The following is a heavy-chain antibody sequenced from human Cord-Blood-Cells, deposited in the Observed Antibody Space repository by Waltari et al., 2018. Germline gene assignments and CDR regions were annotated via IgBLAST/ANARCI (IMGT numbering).Heavy chain of an antibody. V-gene: IGHV4-4*07. CDR2: IYTSGST. CDR3: ARVYCSSTSCYTMDSYYMDV. D-gene: IGHD2-2*02. Sequence: QVQLQESGPGLVKPSETLSLTCTVSGGSISSYYWSWIRQPAGKGLEWIGRIYTSGSTNYNPSLKSRVTMSVDTSKNQFSLKLSSVTAADTAVYYCARVYCSSTSCYTMDSYYMDVWGKGTTVTVSS. J-gene: IGHJ6*03. CDR1: GGSISSYY.